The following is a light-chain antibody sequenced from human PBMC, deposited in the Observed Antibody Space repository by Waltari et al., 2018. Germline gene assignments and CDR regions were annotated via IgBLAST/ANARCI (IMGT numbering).Light chain of an antibody. CDR2: GAS. V-gene: IGKV3-15*01. J-gene: IGKJ4*01. CDR3: QQYNNWPLT. Sequence: EIVMTQSPATLSVSPGERVTLSCRASQSVSSNLAWYQQKRGQAPSLLIHGASTRATGIPAMFSGTGSGTEFTLTISSLRSEDFAVYYCQQYNNWPLTFGGGTKVEIK. CDR1: QSVSSN.